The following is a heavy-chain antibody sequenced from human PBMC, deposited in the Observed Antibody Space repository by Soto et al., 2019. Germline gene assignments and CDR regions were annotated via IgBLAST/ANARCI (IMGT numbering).Heavy chain of an antibody. J-gene: IGHJ6*02. Sequence: PGGSLRLSCAASGFTFSSYAMSWVRQAPGKGLEWVSAISGSGGSTYYADSVKGRFTISRDNSKNTLYLQMNSLRAEDTAVYYCAKTSEYSSGWSPHYYYGMDVWGQGTTVTVSS. D-gene: IGHD6-19*01. CDR1: GFTFSSYA. CDR2: ISGSGGST. CDR3: AKTSEYSSGWSPHYYYGMDV. V-gene: IGHV3-23*01.